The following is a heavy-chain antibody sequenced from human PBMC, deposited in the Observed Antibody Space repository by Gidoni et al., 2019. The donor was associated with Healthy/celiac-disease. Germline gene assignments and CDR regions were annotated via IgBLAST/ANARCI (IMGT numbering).Heavy chain of an antibody. Sequence: QEQLQQWGAGLLKPSENLSLTCAADGGSFSGYYWSWIRQPPGKGLEWIGEINHSGSTNYNPSLKSRVTISVDTSKNQFSLKLSSVTAADTAVYYCARGKTVLEWLLSVTKKYYFDYWGQGTLVTVSS. J-gene: IGHJ4*02. CDR1: GGSFSGYY. CDR3: ARGKTVLEWLLSVTKKYYFDY. CDR2: INHSGST. D-gene: IGHD3-3*01. V-gene: IGHV4-34*01.